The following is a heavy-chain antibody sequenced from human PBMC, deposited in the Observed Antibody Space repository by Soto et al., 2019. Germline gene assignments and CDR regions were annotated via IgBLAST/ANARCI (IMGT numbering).Heavy chain of an antibody. Sequence: ASVKVSCKASGYTFTGYYMHWVRQAPGQGREWMGWINPNSGGTNYAQKFQGRVTMTRDTSISTAYMELSRLRSDDTAVYYCARASRDCSSTSCYRYYYYGMDVWGQGTTVTVSS. CDR1: GYTFTGYY. V-gene: IGHV1-2*02. CDR3: ARASRDCSSTSCYRYYYYGMDV. D-gene: IGHD2-2*01. CDR2: INPNSGGT. J-gene: IGHJ6*02.